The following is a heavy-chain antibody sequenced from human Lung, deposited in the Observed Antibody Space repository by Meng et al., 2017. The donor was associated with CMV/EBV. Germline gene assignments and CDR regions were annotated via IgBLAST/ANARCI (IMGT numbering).Heavy chain of an antibody. CDR2: ISWNSGSI. CDR3: AKADIVVVPAGAFDI. D-gene: IGHD2-2*01. V-gene: IGHV3-9*01. Sequence: SLKISCAASGFTFDDYAMHWVRQAPGKGLEWVSGISWNSGSIGYADSVKGRFTISRDNAKNSLYLQMNSLRAEDTALYYCAKADIVVVPAGAFDIWGQGTXVTVSS. CDR1: GFTFDDYA. J-gene: IGHJ3*02.